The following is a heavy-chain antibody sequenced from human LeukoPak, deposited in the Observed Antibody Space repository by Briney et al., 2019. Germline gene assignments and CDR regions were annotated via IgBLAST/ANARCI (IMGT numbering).Heavy chain of an antibody. D-gene: IGHD4-11*01. Sequence: ASVKVSCKASGGTFSNYAISWVRQAPGQGLEWMGGIIPIFGTANYAQKFQGRVTITADKSTSTAYMELSSLRSEDTAVYYCASELHYDDGAFDIWGQGTMVTVSS. CDR2: IIPIFGTA. V-gene: IGHV1-69*06. J-gene: IGHJ3*02. CDR1: GGTFSNYA. CDR3: ASELHYDDGAFDI.